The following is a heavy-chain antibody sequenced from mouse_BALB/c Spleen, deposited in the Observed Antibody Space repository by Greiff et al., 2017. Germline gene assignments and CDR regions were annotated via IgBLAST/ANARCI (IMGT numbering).Heavy chain of an antibody. D-gene: IGHD1-1*01. J-gene: IGHJ2*01. CDR3: TRGAITTVVAPYFDY. CDR2: IYPGNSDT. V-gene: IGHV1-5*01. CDR1: GYTFTSYW. Sequence: VQLQQSGTVLARPGASVKMSCKASGYTFTSYWMHWVKQRPGQGLEWIGAIYPGNSDTSYNQKFKGKAKLTAVTSTSTAYMELSSLTNEDSAVYYCTRGAITTVVAPYFDYWGQGTTLTVSS.